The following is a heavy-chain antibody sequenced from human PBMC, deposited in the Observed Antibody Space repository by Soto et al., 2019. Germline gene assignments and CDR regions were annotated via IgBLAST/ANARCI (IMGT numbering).Heavy chain of an antibody. CDR2: ITGSSDTT. D-gene: IGHD1-1*01. CDR3: PLGNGHLNH. Sequence: EVQLVESGGGLVQPGGSLRLSCAASGFTFSVYSMNWVRQTPGKGLDWVSYITGSSDTTRFADSVKGRFTVSRDNAKNSLILQRNNLRDGDPGVFSCPLGNGHLNHWGQGTLVSVSS. V-gene: IGHV3-48*02. CDR1: GFTFSVYS. J-gene: IGHJ4*02.